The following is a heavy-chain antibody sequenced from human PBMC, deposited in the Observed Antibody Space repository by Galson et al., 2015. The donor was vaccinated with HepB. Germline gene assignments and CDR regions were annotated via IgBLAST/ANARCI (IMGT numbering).Heavy chain of an antibody. V-gene: IGHV3-23*01. Sequence: SLRLSCAASGFTFSSYAMSWVRQAPGKGLEWVSAISGSGGSTYYADSVKGRFTISRDNSKNTLYLQMNSLRAEDTAVYYCAKVIFPLAAAMRAFDIWGQGTMVTVSS. D-gene: IGHD2-2*01. CDR1: GFTFSSYA. J-gene: IGHJ3*02. CDR3: AKVIFPLAAAMRAFDI. CDR2: ISGSGGST.